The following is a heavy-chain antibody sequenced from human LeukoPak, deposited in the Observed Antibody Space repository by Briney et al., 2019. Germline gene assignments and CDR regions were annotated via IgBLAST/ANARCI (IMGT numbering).Heavy chain of an antibody. J-gene: IGHJ5*02. CDR2: IYYSGST. CDR3: ARSTYCSGGSCSHNWFDP. CDR1: GGSISSSNFY. Sequence: PSETLSLTCTVSGGSISSSNFYWGWIRQPPGKGLEWIGSIYYSGSTNYNPSLKSRVTISVDTSKNQFSLKLSSVTAADTAVYYCARSTYCSGGSCSHNWFDPWGQGTLVTVSS. D-gene: IGHD2-15*01. V-gene: IGHV4-39*07.